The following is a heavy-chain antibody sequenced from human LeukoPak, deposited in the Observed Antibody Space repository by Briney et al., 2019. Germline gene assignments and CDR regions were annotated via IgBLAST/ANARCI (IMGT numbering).Heavy chain of an antibody. CDR2: IYSGGST. V-gene: IGHV3-66*01. CDR1: GFTVSSNY. J-gene: IGHJ6*02. Sequence: GGSLRLSCAASGFTVSSNYMSWVRQAPGKGLEWVSVIYSGGSTYYADSVKGRFTISRDNSKNTLYLQMNSVRAEDTAVYYGAAGTNYYYGMDVWGQGTTVTVSS. D-gene: IGHD6-13*01. CDR3: AAGTNYYYGMDV.